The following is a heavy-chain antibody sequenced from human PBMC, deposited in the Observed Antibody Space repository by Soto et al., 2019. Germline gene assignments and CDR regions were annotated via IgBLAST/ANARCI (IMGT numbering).Heavy chain of an antibody. CDR1: GFSLSSTRVA. CDR2: IYWDDDK. J-gene: IGHJ4*02. V-gene: IGHV2-5*02. Sequence: QITLKESGPTLVKPTQTLTLTCTFSGFSLSSTRVAVGWIRQPPGKALEWLALIYWDDDKRYSPFLKSRLTITKDTSKNQVVLTMTSMDPVDTATYCCTHSVVAGLGYYVDYWGKGTLVTVSS. D-gene: IGHD6-19*01. CDR3: THSVVAGLGYYVDY.